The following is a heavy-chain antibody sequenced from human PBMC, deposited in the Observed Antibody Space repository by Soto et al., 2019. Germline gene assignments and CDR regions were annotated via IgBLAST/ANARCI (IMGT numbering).Heavy chain of an antibody. Sequence: ASVKVSCKASGYTFTGYYMHWVRQAPGQGLEWMGWINPNSGGTNYAQKFQGWVTMTRDTSISTAYMELSRLRSDDTAVYYCARSPSFYCISTSCYSGPNWFDPWGQGTLVTVSS. J-gene: IGHJ5*02. CDR1: GYTFTGYY. D-gene: IGHD2-2*01. V-gene: IGHV1-2*04. CDR2: INPNSGGT. CDR3: ARSPSFYCISTSCYSGPNWFDP.